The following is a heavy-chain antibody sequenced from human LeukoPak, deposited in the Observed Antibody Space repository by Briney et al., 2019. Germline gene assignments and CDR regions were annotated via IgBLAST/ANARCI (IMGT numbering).Heavy chain of an antibody. CDR1: GFTFSKYG. CDR3: AREWGLIAVAGGPGY. Sequence: PGGSLRLSCVASGFTFSKYGMHWVRQAPGKGLQWLAIIWYDGHNNYYADSVKGRFTISRDNSKNTLFLEMNDLKAEDTAVYYCAREWGLIAVAGGPGYWGQGTLATVSS. J-gene: IGHJ4*02. D-gene: IGHD2-21*01. CDR2: IWYDGHNN. V-gene: IGHV3-33*01.